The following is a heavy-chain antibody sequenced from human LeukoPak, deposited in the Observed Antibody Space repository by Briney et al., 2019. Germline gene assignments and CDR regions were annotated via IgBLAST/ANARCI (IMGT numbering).Heavy chain of an antibody. V-gene: IGHV3-30*03. Sequence: GGSLRLSCAASGFTFSSYGMHWVRQAPGKGLEWVAVISYDGSNKYYADSVKGRFTISRDNSKNTLYLQMNSLRAEDTAVYYCARGGRQQLTLDYWGQGTLVTVSS. D-gene: IGHD6-13*01. CDR3: ARGGRQQLTLDY. CDR1: GFTFSSYG. J-gene: IGHJ4*02. CDR2: ISYDGSNK.